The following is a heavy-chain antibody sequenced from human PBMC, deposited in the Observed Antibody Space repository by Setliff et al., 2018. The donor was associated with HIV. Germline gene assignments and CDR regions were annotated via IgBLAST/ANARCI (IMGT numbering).Heavy chain of an antibody. Sequence: ASVKVSCKASGYTFTDYYIHWVQQAPGKGLEWMGRVDPEDGETRIAEKFQGRVTLTAETSKDTAYMELSSLTSDDTAVYFCARGSMSMVMFILVSAFDIWGQGTLVTVSS. D-gene: IGHD2-21*01. CDR2: VDPEDGET. V-gene: IGHV1-69-2*01. CDR3: ARGSMSMVMFILVSAFDI. CDR1: GYTFTDYY. J-gene: IGHJ3*02.